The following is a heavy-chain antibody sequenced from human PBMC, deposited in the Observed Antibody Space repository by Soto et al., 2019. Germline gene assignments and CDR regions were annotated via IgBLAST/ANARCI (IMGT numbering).Heavy chain of an antibody. V-gene: IGHV3-33*01. Sequence: GGSLRLSCAASGFTFYTYGMHWVRQAPGRGLEWVAVIWYDGSIKYYAASVKGRFIISRDNSKNTLYLKMNSLRAEDTAVYYCARIDCTGGSCRPYAYYDMDVWGQGTTVTVSS. D-gene: IGHD2-15*01. CDR2: IWYDGSIK. CDR1: GFTFYTYG. CDR3: ARIDCTGGSCRPYAYYDMDV. J-gene: IGHJ6*02.